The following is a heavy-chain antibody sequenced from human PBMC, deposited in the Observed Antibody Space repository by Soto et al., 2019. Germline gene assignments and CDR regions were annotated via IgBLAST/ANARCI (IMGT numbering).Heavy chain of an antibody. V-gene: IGHV3-23*01. Sequence: GGSLRLSCVGSGYTFSSFAMSWVRQAPGKGLEWVSAIGGAGDSTYYADSVKGRFTISRDNSKNTLYLQMNSLRAEDTAVYYCARDYGLRGGWFDPWGQGTPVTVSS. D-gene: IGHD3-10*01. CDR1: GYTFSSFA. CDR3: ARDYGLRGGWFDP. CDR2: IGGAGDST. J-gene: IGHJ5*02.